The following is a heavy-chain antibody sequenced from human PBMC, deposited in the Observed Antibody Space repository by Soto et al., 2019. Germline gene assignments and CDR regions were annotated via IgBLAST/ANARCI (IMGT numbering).Heavy chain of an antibody. CDR2: IDPSDSYT. Sequence: EVQLVQSGAEVKKPGESLRISCKGSGYSFTSYWISWVRQMPGKGLEWMGRIDPSDSYTNYSPSFQGHVTISADKSISSACLQWSSRKASDTAMYYWSSIPHGYGSGSYSGFDCWGEGTLVTVSS. D-gene: IGHD3-10*01. CDR3: SSIPHGYGSGSYSGFDC. CDR1: GYSFTSYW. J-gene: IGHJ4*02. V-gene: IGHV5-10-1*01.